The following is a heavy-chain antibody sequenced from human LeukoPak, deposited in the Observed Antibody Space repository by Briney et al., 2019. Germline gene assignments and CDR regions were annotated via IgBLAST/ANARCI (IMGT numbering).Heavy chain of an antibody. V-gene: IGHV1-2*02. Sequence: GASVKVSCKASGYTFTSYDINWVRQATGQGLEWMGWINPNSGGTNYAQKFQGRVTMTRDTSISTAYMELSRLRSDDTAVYYCARDADYYGSGSYSSLGGPPPWGQGTLVTVSS. J-gene: IGHJ5*02. CDR1: GYTFTSYD. CDR2: INPNSGGT. D-gene: IGHD3-10*01. CDR3: ARDADYYGSGSYSSLGGPPP.